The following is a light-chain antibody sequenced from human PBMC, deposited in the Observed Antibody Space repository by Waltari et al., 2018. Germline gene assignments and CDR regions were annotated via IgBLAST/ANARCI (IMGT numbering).Light chain of an antibody. V-gene: IGLV1-44*01. J-gene: IGLJ3*02. CDR1: LPNTERNP. CDR3: AGWDDSLKCPV. Sequence: QSVLTQPPSASGTPGQRVTTSCSGSLPNTERNPVHCYRQLPGTAPKLLIYGDNQRPSGVPDRFSGSKSGTSASLAISGLQSADEADYYCAGWDDSLKCPVFGGGTKLTVL. CDR2: GDN.